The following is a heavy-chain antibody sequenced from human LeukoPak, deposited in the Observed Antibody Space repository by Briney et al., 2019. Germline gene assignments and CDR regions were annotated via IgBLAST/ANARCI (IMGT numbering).Heavy chain of an antibody. CDR3: ARAVWYCSSTSCSTDNWFDP. CDR2: IYYSGST. Sequence: PSETLSLTCTVSGGSISSSSYYWGWIRQPPGKGLEWIGSIYYSGSTYHSPPLKSRVTISVDTSKNQFSLKLNSVTAADTAVYYCARAVWYCSSTSCSTDNWFDPWGQGTLVTVSS. D-gene: IGHD2-2*01. V-gene: IGHV4-39*07. CDR1: GGSISSSSYY. J-gene: IGHJ5*02.